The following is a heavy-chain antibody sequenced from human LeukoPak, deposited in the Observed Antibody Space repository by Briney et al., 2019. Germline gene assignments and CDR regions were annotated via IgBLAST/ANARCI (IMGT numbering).Heavy chain of an antibody. CDR2: ISWNSGSI. CDR1: GFTFDDYA. Sequence: GGSLRLSCAASGFTFDDYAMHWVRQAPGKGLVWVSGISWNSGSIGYADSVKGRFTISRDNAKNSLYLQMNSLRAEDTALYYCAKGLRYSAYAFDIWGQGTMVTVSS. CDR3: AKGLRYSAYAFDI. V-gene: IGHV3-9*01. D-gene: IGHD3-9*01. J-gene: IGHJ3*02.